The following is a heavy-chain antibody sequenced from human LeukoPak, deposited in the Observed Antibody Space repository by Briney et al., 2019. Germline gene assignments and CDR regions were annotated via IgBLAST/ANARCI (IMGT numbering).Heavy chain of an antibody. D-gene: IGHD3-16*02. Sequence: ASVKVSCKASGYTFTSYYMHWVRQAPGQGLEWMGIINPSGGSTSYAQKFQGRVTMTRDTSTSTVYMELSSLRSEDTAVYYCARGDYVWESYRAYFDYWGQGTLVTVSS. V-gene: IGHV1-46*01. J-gene: IGHJ4*02. CDR1: GYTFTSYY. CDR2: INPSGGST. CDR3: ARGDYVWESYRAYFDY.